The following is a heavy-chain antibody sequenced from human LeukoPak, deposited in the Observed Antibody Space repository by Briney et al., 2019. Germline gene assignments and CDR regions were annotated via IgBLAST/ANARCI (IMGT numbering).Heavy chain of an antibody. Sequence: GGSLSLSCAASGFTFSSYSMNWVRQAPGKGLEWVSSISSSSSYIYYADSVKGRFTISRDNAKNSLYLQMNSLRAEDTAVYYCARVNARINDFDYWGQGTLVTVSS. V-gene: IGHV3-21*01. CDR3: ARVNARINDFDY. CDR2: ISSSSSYI. D-gene: IGHD1-14*01. J-gene: IGHJ4*02. CDR1: GFTFSSYS.